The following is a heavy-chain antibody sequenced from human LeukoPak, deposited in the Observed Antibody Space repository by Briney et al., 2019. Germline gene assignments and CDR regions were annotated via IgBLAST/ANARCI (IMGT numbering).Heavy chain of an antibody. V-gene: IGHV4-59*04. CDR2: IYYSGST. CDR3: AAQSLYSSSSFNDY. J-gene: IGHJ4*02. CDR1: GGSISSYY. Sequence: SETLSLTCTVSGGSISSYYWSWIRQPPGKGLEWIGYIYYSGSTYYNPSLKSRVTISVDTSKNQFSLKLSSVTAADTAVYYCAAQSLYSSSSFNDYWGQGTLVTVSS. D-gene: IGHD6-13*01.